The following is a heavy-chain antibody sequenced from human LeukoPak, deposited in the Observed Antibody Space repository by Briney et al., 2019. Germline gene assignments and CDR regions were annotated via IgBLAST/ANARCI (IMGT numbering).Heavy chain of an antibody. V-gene: IGHV3-23*01. CDR2: ISGSGDSA. D-gene: IGHD2-8*01. CDR1: GFTFSSYA. CDR3: ARAPNHYYGMDV. Sequence: GGSLRLSCAASGFTFSSYAMNWVRQAPGRGLEWVSGISGSGDSADYADSVKGRVTISRDNSKNTLYLQMNSLRAEDTAVFYCARAPNHYYGMDVWGQGTTVSVSS. J-gene: IGHJ6*02.